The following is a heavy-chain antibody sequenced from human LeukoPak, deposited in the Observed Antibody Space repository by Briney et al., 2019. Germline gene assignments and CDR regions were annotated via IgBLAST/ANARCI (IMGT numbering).Heavy chain of an antibody. CDR1: GFTFSSYG. Sequence: GGSLRLSCAASGFTFSSYGMHWVRQAPGKGLEWVAVIRYDGSNKYYADSVKGRFTISRDNSKNTLYLQMNSLRAEDTAVYYCARVRITMTSDAFDIWGQGTMVTVSS. V-gene: IGHV3-33*01. D-gene: IGHD3-22*01. CDR2: IRYDGSNK. CDR3: ARVRITMTSDAFDI. J-gene: IGHJ3*02.